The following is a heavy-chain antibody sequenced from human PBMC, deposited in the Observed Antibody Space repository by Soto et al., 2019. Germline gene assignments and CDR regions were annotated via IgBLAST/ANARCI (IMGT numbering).Heavy chain of an antibody. CDR2: ISGSGGST. CDR3: AKVNTIFGVVNRAFDI. J-gene: IGHJ3*02. Sequence: HPGGSLSLSCAASGFTFSSYAMSWVRQAPGKGLEWVSAISGSGGSTYYADSVKGRFTISRDNSKNTLYLQMNSLRAEDTAVYYCAKVNTIFGVVNRAFDIWGQGTMVTVSS. CDR1: GFTFSSYA. V-gene: IGHV3-23*01. D-gene: IGHD3-3*01.